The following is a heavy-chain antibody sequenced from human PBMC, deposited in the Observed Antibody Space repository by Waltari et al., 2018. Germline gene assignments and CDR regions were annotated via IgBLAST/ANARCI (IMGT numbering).Heavy chain of an antibody. J-gene: IGHJ4*02. CDR3: ARRTGSYREGELDY. CDR1: GYTVTSYG. CDR2: ISAYNGNT. D-gene: IGHD1-26*01. Sequence: VQLVQSGAEVKKPGASVKGSWKASGYTVTSYGISSVRQAPGQGLEWMGWISAYNGNTNYAQKLQGRVTMTTDTSTSTAYMELRSLRSDDTAVYYCARRTGSYREGELDYWGQGTLVTVSS. V-gene: IGHV1-18*01.